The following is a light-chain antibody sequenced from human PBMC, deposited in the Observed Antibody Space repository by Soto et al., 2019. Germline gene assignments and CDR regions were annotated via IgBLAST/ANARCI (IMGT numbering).Light chain of an antibody. J-gene: IGLJ2*01. CDR3: SSYAGSYTLV. CDR1: SNDVGGYNF. V-gene: IGLV2-11*01. CDR2: DVS. Sequence: QSALTQPRSVAGSPGQSVTISCTGTSNDVGGYNFVSWYQQHPGKVPKLFIYDVSRRTSGVPDRFSCSKSGNTASLTISGLQAEDDADYYFSSYAGSYTLVFGGGTKLTVL.